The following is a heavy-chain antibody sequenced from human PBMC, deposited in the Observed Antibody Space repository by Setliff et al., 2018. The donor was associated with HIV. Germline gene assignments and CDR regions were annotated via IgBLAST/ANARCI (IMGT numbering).Heavy chain of an antibody. Sequence: ASVKVSCKASGYTFSTYSITWVRQAPGQGLEWMGWVSAYNGHTDFTQKFQGRITLTTDTSSNTAYMELRSLRSDDTAIYYCARDLFRWAAAGPNYFDSWGQGTLVTVSS. CDR3: ARDLFRWAAAGPNYFDS. J-gene: IGHJ4*02. CDR1: GYTFSTYS. D-gene: IGHD6-13*01. V-gene: IGHV1-18*01. CDR2: VSAYNGHT.